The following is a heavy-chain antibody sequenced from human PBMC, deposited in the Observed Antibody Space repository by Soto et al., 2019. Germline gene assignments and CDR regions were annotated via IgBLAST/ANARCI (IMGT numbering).Heavy chain of an antibody. V-gene: IGHV3-30-3*01. CDR2: ISDGGVNK. CDR1: GFTFSTSV. CDR3: AREEFEDGRAHFDY. Sequence: QVQLVESGGGVVQPGGSLRLSCAASGFTFSTSVMHWVRQAPGKGLEWMAIISDGGVNKYYADSVKGRFTISRDISESTLYLQMNSLRTEDTAVYYCAREEFEDGRAHFDYWGQGTLVSVSS. J-gene: IGHJ4*02. D-gene: IGHD3-10*01.